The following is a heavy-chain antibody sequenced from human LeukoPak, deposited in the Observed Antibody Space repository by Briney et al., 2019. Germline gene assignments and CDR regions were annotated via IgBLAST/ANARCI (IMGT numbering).Heavy chain of an antibody. V-gene: IGHV3-30*18. CDR3: AKDRVATIKGVYYFDY. Sequence: HPGRSLRLSCAASGFTFSNYALHWVRQAPGKGLEWVAVISYDGSNKYYADSVKGRFTISRDNSKNTVYLQMNSLRPEETAVYYCAKDRVATIKGVYYFDYWGQGTLVTVSS. J-gene: IGHJ4*02. CDR1: GFTFSNYA. CDR2: ISYDGSNK. D-gene: IGHD5-12*01.